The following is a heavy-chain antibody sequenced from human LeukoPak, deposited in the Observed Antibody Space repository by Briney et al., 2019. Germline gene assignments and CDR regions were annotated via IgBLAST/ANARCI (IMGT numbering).Heavy chain of an antibody. D-gene: IGHD2-2*01. V-gene: IGHV7-4-1*02. J-gene: IGHJ4*02. Sequence: EASVEVSCKASGYTFITYTMNWVRQAPGQGLEWMGWINTNTGNPTYAQGFTGRFVFSLDTSVSTAYLQISSLEAEDTAVYYCASWDCSSTSCYGEVYWGQGTLVTVSS. CDR2: INTNTGNP. CDR1: GYTFITYT. CDR3: ASWDCSSTSCYGEVY.